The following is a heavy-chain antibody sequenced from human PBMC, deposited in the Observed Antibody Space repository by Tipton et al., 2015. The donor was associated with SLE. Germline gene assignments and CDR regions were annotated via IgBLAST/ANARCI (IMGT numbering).Heavy chain of an antibody. Sequence: GSLRLSCSVSGFTFSNYWVHWVRQTPGKGLVWVSRIRGDGTVTTSADSVRGRFTISRDNAKNTVYLQMSGLGAEDTAVYYCAKDMYYDSSGYVDYWGQGTLVTVSS. CDR3: AKDMYYDSSGYVDY. CDR2: IRGDGTVT. J-gene: IGHJ4*02. V-gene: IGHV3-74*01. CDR1: GFTFSNYW. D-gene: IGHD3-22*01.